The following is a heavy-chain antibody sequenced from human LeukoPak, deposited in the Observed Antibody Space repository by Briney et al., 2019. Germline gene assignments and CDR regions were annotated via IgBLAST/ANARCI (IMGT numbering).Heavy chain of an antibody. CDR1: GGSISSGSYS. Sequence: TLSLTCTVSGGSISSGSYSWNWIRQPAGKGLEWIGRIYTSGSTNYNPSLKSRLTISVDTSKNQFSLKLSSVTAADTAVYYCARAEWELDDAFDIWGQGTMTVSS. CDR3: ARAEWELDDAFDI. J-gene: IGHJ3*02. V-gene: IGHV4-61*02. D-gene: IGHD1-26*01. CDR2: IYTSGST.